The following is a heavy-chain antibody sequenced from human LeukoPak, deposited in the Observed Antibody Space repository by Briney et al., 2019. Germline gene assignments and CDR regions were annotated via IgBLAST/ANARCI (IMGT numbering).Heavy chain of an antibody. D-gene: IGHD6-13*01. V-gene: IGHV1-2*02. CDR3: ARAAASSVMYGSSGHYFEY. CDR2: INPNSGDT. J-gene: IGHJ4*02. Sequence: ASVKVSCKASEYTFTGYYMHWVRQAPGHGLEWMGWINPNSGDTNYAQKFQGRVTMTRDTSLSTAYMELRRLRADDTAVYYCARAAASSVMYGSSGHYFEYWGQGTLVTVSS. CDR1: EYTFTGYY.